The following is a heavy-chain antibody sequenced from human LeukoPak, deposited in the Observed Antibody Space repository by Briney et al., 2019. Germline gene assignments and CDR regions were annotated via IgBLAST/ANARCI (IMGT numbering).Heavy chain of an antibody. CDR2: IKSKTDGGTT. V-gene: IGHV3-15*01. J-gene: IGHJ2*01. Sequence: GGSLRLSCAASGFTFSNAWMSWVRQAPGKGLEWVGRIKSKTDGGTTDYAAPVKGRSTIARDDSKNTLYLQMNSLKTEDTAVYYCTTDTILKPPHWYFDLWGRRTLVTVSS. CDR3: TTDTILKPPHWYFDL. D-gene: IGHD1-14*01. CDR1: GFTFSNAW.